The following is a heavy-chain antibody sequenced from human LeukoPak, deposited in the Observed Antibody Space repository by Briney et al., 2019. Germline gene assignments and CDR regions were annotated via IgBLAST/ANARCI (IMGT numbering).Heavy chain of an antibody. CDR2: ISSSGSTI. D-gene: IGHD3-22*01. CDR3: ARDKVVIRAFDI. CDR1: GFTFSSHG. Sequence: PGGSLRLSCAASGFTFSSHGMNWVRQAPGKGLEWVSYISSSGSTIYYADSVKGRFTISRDNAKNSLYLQMNSLRAEDTAVYYCARDKVVIRAFDIWGQGTMVTVSS. J-gene: IGHJ3*02. V-gene: IGHV3-48*03.